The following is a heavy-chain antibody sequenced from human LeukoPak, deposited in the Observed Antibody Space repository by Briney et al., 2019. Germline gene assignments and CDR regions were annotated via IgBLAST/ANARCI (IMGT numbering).Heavy chain of an antibody. CDR2: ISSSSSYI. CDR1: GFTFSSFW. V-gene: IGHV3-21*04. CDR3: ARDAPYSSGWFYFDY. D-gene: IGHD6-19*01. J-gene: IGHJ4*02. Sequence: GRSLRLSCAASGFTFSSFWMNWVRQAPGKGLEWVSSISSSSSYIYYADSVKGRFTISRDNAKNSLYLQMNSLRAEDTAVYYCARDAPYSSGWFYFDYWGQGTLVTVSS.